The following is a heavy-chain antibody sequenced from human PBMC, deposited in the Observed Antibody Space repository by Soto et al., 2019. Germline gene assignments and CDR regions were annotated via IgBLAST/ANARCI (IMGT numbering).Heavy chain of an antibody. CDR1: GDSVSSNSAG. CDR2: TYYRSKWNN. J-gene: IGHJ6*02. V-gene: IGHV6-1*01. D-gene: IGHD3-10*01. CDR3: TGITWFRGMDV. Sequence: QTLSLTCVISGDSVSSNSAGWNWIRQSPSRGLEWLGRTYYRSKWNNDYALSVKSRITINPDTSKNQFSLHLYSVTPEDTAVNYCTGITWFRGMDVWGQGTPVTVSS.